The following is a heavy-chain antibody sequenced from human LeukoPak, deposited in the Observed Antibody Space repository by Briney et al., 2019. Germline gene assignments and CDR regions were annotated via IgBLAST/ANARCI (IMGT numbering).Heavy chain of an antibody. J-gene: IGHJ4*02. D-gene: IGHD6-13*01. Sequence: ASVKVSCKASGYTFTSYDINWVRQATGQGLEWMGWMNPNSGNTGYAQKFQGRVTMTRNTSISTAYMELSSLRSEDTAVYYCAGAIAAAGRYYFDYWGQGTLVTVSS. CDR3: AGAIAAAGRYYFDY. V-gene: IGHV1-8*01. CDR2: MNPNSGNT. CDR1: GYTFTSYD.